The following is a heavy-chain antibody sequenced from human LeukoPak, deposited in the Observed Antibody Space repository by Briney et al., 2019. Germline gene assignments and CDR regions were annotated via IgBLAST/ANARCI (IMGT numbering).Heavy chain of an antibody. CDR3: ARGIQSARSGWYFWTPRGFDP. CDR2: MNPNSGNT. J-gene: IGHJ5*02. D-gene: IGHD6-19*01. CDR1: GYTFTSYD. V-gene: IGHV1-8*01. Sequence: ASVKVSCKASGYTFTSYDINWVRQATGQGLEWMGWMNPNSGNTGYAQKFQGRVTMTRNTSISTAYMELSSLRSGDTAVYYCARGIQSARSGWYFWTPRGFDPWGQGTLVTVSS.